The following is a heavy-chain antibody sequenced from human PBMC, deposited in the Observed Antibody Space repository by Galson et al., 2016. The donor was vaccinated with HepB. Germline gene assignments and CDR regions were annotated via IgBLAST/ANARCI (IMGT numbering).Heavy chain of an antibody. CDR1: GFTFNNYG. V-gene: IGHV3-23*01. D-gene: IGHD2-2*01. CDR2: ISRSGDST. CDR3: VQGSTAPAV. J-gene: IGHJ6*04. Sequence: SLRLSCAASGFTFNNYGMTWVRQAPGKGLEVVSSISRSGDSTDYADSVKGRFIISRDTTKNTLSLQMNSLRAEDTAVYYCVQGSTAPAVWGKGTTVAVSS.